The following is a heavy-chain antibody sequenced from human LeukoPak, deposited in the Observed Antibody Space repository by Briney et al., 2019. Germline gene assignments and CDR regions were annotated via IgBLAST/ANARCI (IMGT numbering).Heavy chain of an antibody. CDR2: IYHSGST. V-gene: IGHV4-30-2*01. J-gene: IGHJ4*02. CDR1: GGSISSGGYY. Sequence: PSETLSLTCTVSGGSISSGGYYWSWIRQPPGKGLEWIGYIYHSGSTYYNPSLKSRVTISVDRSKNQFSLKLSSVTAADTAVYYCSRASLSRGYSYASLDYWGQGTLVTVSS. CDR3: SRASLSRGYSYASLDY. D-gene: IGHD5-18*01.